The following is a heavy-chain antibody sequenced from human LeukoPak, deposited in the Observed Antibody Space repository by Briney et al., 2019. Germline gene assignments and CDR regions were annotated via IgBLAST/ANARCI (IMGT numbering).Heavy chain of an antibody. CDR3: ASLRFGELPYFDY. D-gene: IGHD3-10*01. Sequence: GGSLRLSCAASGFTFSSYSMNWVRQAPGKGLEWVSSISSSSSYIYYADSVKGRLTISRDNAKNSLYLQMNSLRAEDTAVYYCASLRFGELPYFDYWGQGTLVTVSS. CDR2: ISSSSSYI. J-gene: IGHJ4*02. CDR1: GFTFSSYS. V-gene: IGHV3-21*01.